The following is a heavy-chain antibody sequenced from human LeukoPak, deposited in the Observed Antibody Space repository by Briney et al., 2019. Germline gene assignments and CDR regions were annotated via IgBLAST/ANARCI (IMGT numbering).Heavy chain of an antibody. CDR3: ASALGYSYGYLDY. J-gene: IGHJ4*02. Sequence: GGSLRLSCAASGFTFSSHEMNWVRQAPGKGLECVSYISSSGSSKHYADSVKGRFTISRDNAKNSLYLQMNSLRAEDTAVYYCASALGYSYGYLDYWGQGTLVTVSS. D-gene: IGHD5-18*01. CDR2: ISSSGSSK. CDR1: GFTFSSHE. V-gene: IGHV3-48*03.